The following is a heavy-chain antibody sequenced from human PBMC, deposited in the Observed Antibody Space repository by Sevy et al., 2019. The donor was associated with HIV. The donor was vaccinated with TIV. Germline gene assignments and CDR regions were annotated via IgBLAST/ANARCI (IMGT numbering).Heavy chain of an antibody. V-gene: IGHV3-23*01. D-gene: IGHD3-9*01. CDR2: ISGNGADT. J-gene: IGHJ5*02. CDR3: ASVMSWTIRDWFDP. CDR1: GFTFGSYA. Sequence: GGSLRLSCAASGFTFGSYAMSWVRQAPGKGLEWVTAISGNGADTYYADSVKGRFTISRDNSKNTLYLQMNSLRAEDTGVYYCASVMSWTIRDWFDPWGQGTLVTVSS.